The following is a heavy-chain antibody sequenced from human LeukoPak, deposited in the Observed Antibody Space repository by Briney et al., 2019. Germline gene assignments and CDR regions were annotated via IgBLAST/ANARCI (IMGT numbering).Heavy chain of an antibody. CDR1: GFTFSNYD. Sequence: PGGSLRLSCAVSGFTFSNYDMHWVRQAPGKGLEWVAVIWYDGSNKYYADSVKGRFTISRDNSKNTLYLQMNTLRAEDTAVYYCARDPGGVFYFDYWGQGTLVTVPS. J-gene: IGHJ4*02. CDR2: IWYDGSNK. V-gene: IGHV3-33*01. CDR3: ARDPGGVFYFDY. D-gene: IGHD5/OR15-5a*01.